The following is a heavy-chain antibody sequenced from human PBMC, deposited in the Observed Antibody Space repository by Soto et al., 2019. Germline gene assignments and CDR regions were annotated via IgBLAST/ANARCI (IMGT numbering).Heavy chain of an antibody. J-gene: IGHJ4*02. V-gene: IGHV1-8*01. CDR2: MQPSSGRT. Sequence: ASVKVSCKASGYSFTGLDINWVRQTTGQGLEWMGWMQPSSGRTGYAQKFQGRVTMTRDTSINTAYMELSSLTSDDTAFYYCARGVTAGVDYWGQGTMVTVYS. CDR3: ARGVTAGVDY. CDR1: GYSFTGLD. D-gene: IGHD1-26*01.